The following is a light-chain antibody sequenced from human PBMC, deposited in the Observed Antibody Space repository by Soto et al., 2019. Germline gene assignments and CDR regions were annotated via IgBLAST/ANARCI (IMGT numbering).Light chain of an antibody. CDR3: QQYYSYPFT. Sequence: AIRMTQSPSSLSASTGDRVTITCRASQGISSYLAWYQQKPGKAPKLLIYAASTLQSGVPSRFSGSGSGTDITLTICCLQSEDFATYYCQQYYSYPFTFGPGTKVDIK. CDR1: QGISSY. J-gene: IGKJ3*01. CDR2: AAS. V-gene: IGKV1-8*01.